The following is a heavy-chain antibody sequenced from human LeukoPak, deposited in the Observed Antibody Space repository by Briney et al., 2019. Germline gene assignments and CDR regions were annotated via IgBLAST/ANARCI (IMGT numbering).Heavy chain of an antibody. J-gene: IGHJ4*02. CDR2: ISSSGGNT. CDR3: ARARGSGYYNDALDY. Sequence: GGSLRLSCAASGFTFSSYAMSWVRQAPGKGLEWVSSISSSGGNTYYADSVKGRFTISRDNAKNSLYLQMDSLRDEDTAVYYCARARGSGYYNDALDYWGQGTLVTVSS. V-gene: IGHV3-23*01. CDR1: GFTFSSYA. D-gene: IGHD3-22*01.